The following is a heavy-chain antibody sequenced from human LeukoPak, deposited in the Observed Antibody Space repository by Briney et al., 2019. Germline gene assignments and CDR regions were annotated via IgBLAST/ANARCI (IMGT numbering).Heavy chain of an antibody. CDR1: GYTFTSYY. CDR2: INPSGGSA. D-gene: IGHD6-13*01. J-gene: IGHJ6*02. Sequence: ASVKVSCKASGYTFTSYYMHWVRQAPGQGLEWMGIINPSGGSASYAQKFQGRVTMTRDTSTSTVYMELSSLRSEDTAVYYCARGQQQLPSYYYYGMDVWGQGTTVTVSS. CDR3: ARGQQQLPSYYYYGMDV. V-gene: IGHV1-46*01.